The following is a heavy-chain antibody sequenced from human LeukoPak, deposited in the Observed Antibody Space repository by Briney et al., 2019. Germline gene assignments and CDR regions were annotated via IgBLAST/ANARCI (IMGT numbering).Heavy chain of an antibody. CDR3: ARDTDDFQGLDI. J-gene: IGHJ3*02. CDR2: INLDGRQR. Sequence: GGSLRLACVVSGFTFSNYWMSWVRQAPGKGLEWVANINLDGRQRFYVDSVKGRFTISRASTENSLYLQMNSLRVEDTAVYYCARDTDDFQGLDIWGQGTVVTVSS. CDR1: GFTFSNYW. V-gene: IGHV3-7*01. D-gene: IGHD3-3*01.